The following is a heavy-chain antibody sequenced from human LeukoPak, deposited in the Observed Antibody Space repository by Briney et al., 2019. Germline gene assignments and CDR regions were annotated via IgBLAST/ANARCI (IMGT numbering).Heavy chain of an antibody. CDR3: ATLLGLVDY. D-gene: IGHD3-16*01. V-gene: IGHV4-59*01. CDR1: GGSFSGYY. Sequence: SETLSLTCAVYGGSFSGYYWSWIRQPPGKGLEWIGYIYYSGSTNYNPSLKSRVTISVDTSKNQFSLKLSSVTAADTAVYYCATLLGLVDYWGQGTLVTVSS. J-gene: IGHJ4*02. CDR2: IYYSGST.